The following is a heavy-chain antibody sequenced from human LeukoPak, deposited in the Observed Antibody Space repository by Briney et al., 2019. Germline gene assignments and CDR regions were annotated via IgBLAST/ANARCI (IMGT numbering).Heavy chain of an antibody. CDR2: VSESGAST. D-gene: IGHD5-18*01. CDR3: AKVFGRIQLWLLPDLMDY. V-gene: IGHV3-23*01. Sequence: GGSLRLSCVASGFTFSTYVMGWVRQVPGKGLEWVSIVSESGASTYYADSVEGRFTISRDNSKNTLYLQMNSLRAEDTAVYYCAKVFGRIQLWLLPDLMDYWGQGTLVTVSS. J-gene: IGHJ4*02. CDR1: GFTFSTYV.